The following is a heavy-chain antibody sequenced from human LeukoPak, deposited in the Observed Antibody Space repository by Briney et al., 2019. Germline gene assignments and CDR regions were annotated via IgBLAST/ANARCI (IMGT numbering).Heavy chain of an antibody. Sequence: SETLSLTCAVYGGSFSGYYWSWIRQPPGKGLEWIGEINHSGSTNYNPSLKSRVTISVDTSKNQFSLKLSSVTAADTAVYYCARFGIAVAGTLDYWGQGTLVTVSS. V-gene: IGHV4-34*01. CDR2: INHSGST. D-gene: IGHD6-19*01. CDR3: ARFGIAVAGTLDY. J-gene: IGHJ4*02. CDR1: GGSFSGYY.